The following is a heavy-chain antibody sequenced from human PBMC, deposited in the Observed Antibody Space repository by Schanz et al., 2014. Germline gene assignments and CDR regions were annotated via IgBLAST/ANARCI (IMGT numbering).Heavy chain of an antibody. CDR3: AKSMYSTSWAFDF. CDR2: IWYDGSNK. Sequence: QVQLVESGGCVAQPGGSLRLSCAASGFSFSGYGMHWVRQAPGKGLEWVAFIWYDGSNKYYADSVKGRFTISRDNSKNTLYVQMNSLRAEDTAVYYCAKSMYSTSWAFDFWGQGAQVTVSS. V-gene: IGHV3-30*02. CDR1: GFSFSGYG. D-gene: IGHD2-2*01. J-gene: IGHJ4*02.